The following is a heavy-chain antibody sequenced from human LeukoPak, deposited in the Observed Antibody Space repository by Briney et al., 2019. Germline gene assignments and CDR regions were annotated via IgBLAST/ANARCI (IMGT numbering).Heavy chain of an antibody. CDR3: AKDRLRELRYFDWLKFDY. Sequence: GGSLRLSCAASGFTFSSYEMNWVRQAPGKGLEGVSYIIISGSTIYYADTVKGRFTISRDNSQNTLYLQMNSLRAEDTAVYYCAKDRLRELRYFDWLKFDYWGQGTLVTVSS. D-gene: IGHD3-9*01. V-gene: IGHV3-48*03. J-gene: IGHJ4*02. CDR1: GFTFSSYE. CDR2: IIISGSTI.